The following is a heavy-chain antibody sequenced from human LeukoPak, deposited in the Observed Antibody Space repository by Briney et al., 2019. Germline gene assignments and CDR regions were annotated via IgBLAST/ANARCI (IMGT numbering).Heavy chain of an antibody. CDR1: GVTFSKYW. D-gene: IGHD6-19*01. V-gene: IGHV3-74*01. CDR3: ATKQWLAPPPDS. CDR2: INTDGTVT. J-gene: IGHJ4*02. Sequence: GGSLRLSCAASGVTFSKYWMLWVRQAPGKGLESVSRINTDGTVTTYADSVKGRFTVSRDNADNTMSLQMNSVRDEDTAVYYCATKQWLAPPPDSWGQGTPVTVSS.